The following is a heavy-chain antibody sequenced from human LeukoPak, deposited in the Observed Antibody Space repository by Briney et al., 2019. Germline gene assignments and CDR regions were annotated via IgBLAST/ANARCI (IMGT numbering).Heavy chain of an antibody. J-gene: IGHJ4*02. CDR3: AREETPSLLIHY. V-gene: IGHV3-7*01. D-gene: IGHD2-8*01. Sequence: GGSLRLSCAASGFTSSSYWMSWVRQAPGKGLEWVANIKQDGSEKYYVDSVKGRFTISRDNAKNSLYLQMNSLRAEDTAVYYCAREETPSLLIHYWGQGTLVTVSS. CDR2: IKQDGSEK. CDR1: GFTSSSYW.